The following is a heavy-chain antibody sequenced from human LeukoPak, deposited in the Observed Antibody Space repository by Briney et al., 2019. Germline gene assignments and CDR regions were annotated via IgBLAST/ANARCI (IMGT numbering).Heavy chain of an antibody. CDR3: ARGDCSSTSCSSFYGMDV. CDR1: DSSISSYY. J-gene: IGHJ6*02. V-gene: IGHV4-4*07. Sequence: KTSETLSLTCSVSDSSISSYYWSWIRQPAGRGLEWIGRIYTSGSTNYNPSLKSRVTMSVDTSKNQFSLKLSSVTAADTAVYYCARGDCSSTSCSSFYGMDVWGQGTTVTVSS. D-gene: IGHD2-2*01. CDR2: IYTSGST.